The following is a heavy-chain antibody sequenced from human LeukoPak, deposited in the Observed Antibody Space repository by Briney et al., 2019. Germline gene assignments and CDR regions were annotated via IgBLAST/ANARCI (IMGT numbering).Heavy chain of an antibody. D-gene: IGHD2-15*01. CDR3: ARDPGAWGCGGGSCYPEYYFDY. CDR2: ISYDGSNK. CDR1: GFTFSSYA. J-gene: IGHJ4*02. V-gene: IGHV3-30*04. Sequence: GGSLRLSCAASGFTFSSYAMHWVRQAPGKGLEWVAVISYDGSNKYYADSVKGRFTISRDNSKNTLYLQMNSLRAEDTAVYYWARDPGAWGCGGGSCYPEYYFDYGGRGTLVTVSS.